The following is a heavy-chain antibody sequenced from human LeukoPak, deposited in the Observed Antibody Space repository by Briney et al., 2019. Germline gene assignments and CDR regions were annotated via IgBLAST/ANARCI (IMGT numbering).Heavy chain of an antibody. J-gene: IGHJ5*02. CDR2: ISAYNGNT. D-gene: IGHD2-2*01. V-gene: IGHV1-18*01. CDR1: GYTFTSYG. Sequence: GASVKVSCKASGYTFTSYGISWVRQAPGQGLERMGWISAYNGNTNYAQKLQGRVTMTTDTSTSTAYMELRSLRSNDTAVYYCARTCSSTSCYQYNWFDPWGQGTLVTVSS. CDR3: ARTCSSTSCYQYNWFDP.